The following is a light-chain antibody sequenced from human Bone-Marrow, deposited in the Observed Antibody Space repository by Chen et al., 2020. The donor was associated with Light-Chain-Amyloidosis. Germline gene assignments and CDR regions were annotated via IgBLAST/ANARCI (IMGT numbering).Light chain of an antibody. CDR1: NMGSTS. V-gene: IGLV3-21*02. CDR2: DES. J-gene: IGLJ3*02. Sequence: SYVLTQPSSVSVAPGQTATLACGGNNMGSTSGHWYQQTPGQAPLLVVYDESDRPSGIPERLSGTNSGNAATLTISRVEAGDEADYYCQVWDRSSDRPVFGGGTKLTVL. CDR3: QVWDRSSDRPV.